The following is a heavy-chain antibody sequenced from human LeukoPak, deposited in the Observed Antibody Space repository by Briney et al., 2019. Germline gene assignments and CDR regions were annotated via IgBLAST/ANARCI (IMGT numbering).Heavy chain of an antibody. J-gene: IGHJ4*02. CDR2: IKSKTDGGTI. V-gene: IGHV3-15*07. D-gene: IGHD2-21*01. CDR1: GFTFSNAW. Sequence: GGSLRLSCAASGFTFSNAWMNWVRQAPGKGLEWVGRIKSKTDGGTIEYAAPVKGRFTISRDDSKNTLFLQMSSLRTEDTAVCYCITPLPYSAQGGQGTLVTVSS. CDR3: ITPLPYSAQ.